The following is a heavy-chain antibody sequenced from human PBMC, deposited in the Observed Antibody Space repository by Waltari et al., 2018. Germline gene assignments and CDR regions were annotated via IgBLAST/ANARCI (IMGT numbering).Heavy chain of an antibody. V-gene: IGHV3-7*01. CDR1: GLAFSDYW. Sequence: EVQLVESGGGLVQPGGSLRLSCAASGLAFSDYWVSWVRQAPGKGLEWVAKIKQDGSETFYVESVKGRFTISRDNAKNLLYLQMNSLRVEDTAVYFCAMTGRLGTGLPWDWGQGTLVTVSS. J-gene: IGHJ4*02. CDR3: AMTGRLGTGLPWD. CDR2: IKQDGSET. D-gene: IGHD3-9*01.